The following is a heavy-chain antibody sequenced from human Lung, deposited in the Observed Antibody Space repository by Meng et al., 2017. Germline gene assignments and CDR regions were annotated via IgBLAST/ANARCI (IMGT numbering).Heavy chain of an antibody. CDR2: IIDSGST. Sequence: QQWGAGLLKPSETLSLTCAVYGGSFSGYYWSWIRQPPGKGLEWIGEIIDSGSTNYNPSLKSRVTISVDTSKNQFSLRVTSVTAADRAVYYCVRRTYSSGWYFDYWGQGTLVTASS. CDR1: GGSFSGYY. V-gene: IGHV4-34*02. CDR3: VRRTYSSGWYFDY. D-gene: IGHD6-19*01. J-gene: IGHJ4*02.